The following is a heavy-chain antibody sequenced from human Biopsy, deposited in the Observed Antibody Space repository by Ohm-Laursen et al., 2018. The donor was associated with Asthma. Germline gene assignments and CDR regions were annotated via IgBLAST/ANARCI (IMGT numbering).Heavy chain of an antibody. Sequence: SVTVSCKTSGYTFNSAGITWVRQAPGQGLEWMGWISVYNGNTKVAQKLQDRVTMITDTSTSTAYMELRCLRSDDTAVYFCARAVDYSHYYGIDVWGQGTTVTVS. CDR3: ARAVDYSHYYGIDV. CDR2: ISVYNGNT. J-gene: IGHJ6*02. CDR1: GYTFNSAG. D-gene: IGHD3-10*01. V-gene: IGHV1-18*01.